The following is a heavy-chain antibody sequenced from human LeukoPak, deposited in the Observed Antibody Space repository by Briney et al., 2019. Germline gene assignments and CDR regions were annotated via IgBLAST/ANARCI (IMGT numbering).Heavy chain of an antibody. D-gene: IGHD6-13*01. CDR1: GGSISSSSYY. V-gene: IGHV4-39*01. J-gene: IGHJ6*03. CDR2: IYYSGST. Sequence: PSETLSLTCTVSGGSISSSSYYWGWIRQPPGKGLEWIGSIYYSGSTYYNPSLKSRVTISVDTSKNQFSLKLSSVTAADTAVYYCARVVKPAVAAGTPYYYYYMDVWGKGTTVTISS. CDR3: ARVVKPAVAAGTPYYYYYMDV.